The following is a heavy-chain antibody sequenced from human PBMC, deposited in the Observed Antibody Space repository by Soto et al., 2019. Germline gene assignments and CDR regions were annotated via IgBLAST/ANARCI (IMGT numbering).Heavy chain of an antibody. CDR1: GYTFTSYA. D-gene: IGHD1-26*01. J-gene: IGHJ4*02. CDR2: INGGNGDT. Sequence: QVQLVQSGAEVKNPGASVRISCRTSGYTFTSYAITWLRHAPGQRLEWMGWINGGNGDTKYSQKFPDRLSITRDTSATTVSMGLSSLTSEDTALYYCARGPLSLYSAAFRWGQGTLVTVSS. V-gene: IGHV1-3*01. CDR3: ARGPLSLYSAAFR.